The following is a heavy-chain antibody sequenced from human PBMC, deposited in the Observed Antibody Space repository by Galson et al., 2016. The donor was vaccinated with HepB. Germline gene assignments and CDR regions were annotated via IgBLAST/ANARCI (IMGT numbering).Heavy chain of an antibody. J-gene: IGHJ4*02. D-gene: IGHD2-15*01. V-gene: IGHV3-74*01. Sequence: SLRLSCAASGFTFSSHWMHWVRQAPGKGLVWVSRINTDGSSTSYADSVKGRFTISRDNAKNTLYLQMNSLRAEDTAVYYCARDQAPLPGDYWGQGTLVTVSS. CDR3: ARDQAPLPGDY. CDR1: GFTFSSHW. CDR2: INTDGSST.